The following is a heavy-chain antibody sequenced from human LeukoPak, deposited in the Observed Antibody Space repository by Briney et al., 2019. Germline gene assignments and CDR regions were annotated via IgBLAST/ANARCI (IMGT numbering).Heavy chain of an antibody. CDR1: GYTFTGYY. D-gene: IGHD1-26*01. Sequence: ASVKVSCKASGYTFTGYYMHWVRQAPGQGLEWMGWINPNSGGTNYAQKFQGRVTMTRDTSISTAYMELSSLTSDDTAMYFCARNRGGTYFIYWGQGTLVTVSS. J-gene: IGHJ4*02. CDR3: ARNRGGTYFIY. CDR2: INPNSGGT. V-gene: IGHV1-2*02.